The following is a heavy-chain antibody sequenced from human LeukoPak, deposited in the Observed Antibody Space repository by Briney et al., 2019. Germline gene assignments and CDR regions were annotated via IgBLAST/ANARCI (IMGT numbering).Heavy chain of an antibody. CDR3: ARDYDSSGNDAFDI. CDR1: GFTFSSYA. D-gene: IGHD3-22*01. V-gene: IGHV3-30-3*01. Sequence: GGSLRLSCAASGFTFSSYAMHWARQAPGKGLEWVAVISYDGSNKYYADSVKGRFTISRDNSKNTLYLQMNSLRAEDTAVYYCARDYDSSGNDAFDIWGQGTMVTVSS. J-gene: IGHJ3*02. CDR2: ISYDGSNK.